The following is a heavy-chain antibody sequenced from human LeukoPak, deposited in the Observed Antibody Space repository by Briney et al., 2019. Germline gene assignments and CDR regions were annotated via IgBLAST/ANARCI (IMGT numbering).Heavy chain of an antibody. D-gene: IGHD6-6*01. V-gene: IGHV4-31*03. CDR3: ARERRQLGYYYYYMDV. CDR1: DGSISSGGYY. Sequence: SQTLTLTCTVSDGSISSGGYYWSWIRQHPGKGLEWIGYIYYSGSTYYNPSLKSRVTISVDTSKNQFSLKLSSVTAADTAVYYCARERRQLGYYYYYMDVWGKGTTVTVSS. CDR2: IYYSGST. J-gene: IGHJ6*03.